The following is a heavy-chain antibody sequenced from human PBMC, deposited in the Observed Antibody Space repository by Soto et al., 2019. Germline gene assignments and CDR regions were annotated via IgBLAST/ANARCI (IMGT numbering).Heavy chain of an antibody. J-gene: IGHJ4*02. CDR2: IKQDGSEK. Sequence: PGGSLRLSCAASGFTFSSYWMSWVRQAPGKGLEWVANIKQDGSEKYYVDSVKGRFTISRDNAKNSLYLQMNSLRAEDTAVYYCAKVTRGVIRSYYYFDYWGQGTLVTVSS. D-gene: IGHD3-10*01. V-gene: IGHV3-7*01. CDR1: GFTFSSYW. CDR3: AKVTRGVIRSYYYFDY.